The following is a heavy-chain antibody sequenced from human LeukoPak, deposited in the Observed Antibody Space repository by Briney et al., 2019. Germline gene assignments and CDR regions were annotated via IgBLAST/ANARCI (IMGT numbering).Heavy chain of an antibody. Sequence: GGSLSLSWAGPGFTFGSNSLNWFGQAPGKGLDWVSYISSSSSIIDYADSVKGRFTISRDNAKNSLYLQMNSLRAEDTAVYYCARARGYSYGYSDYWGQGTLVTVSS. CDR2: ISSSSSII. J-gene: IGHJ4*02. V-gene: IGHV3-48*01. D-gene: IGHD5-18*01. CDR1: GFTFGSNS. CDR3: ARARGYSYGYSDY.